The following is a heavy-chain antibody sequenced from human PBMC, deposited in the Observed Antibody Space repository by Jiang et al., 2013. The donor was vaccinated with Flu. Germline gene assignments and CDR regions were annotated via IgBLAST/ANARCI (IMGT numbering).Heavy chain of an antibody. Sequence: GPGLVKPSETLSLTCTVSGGSIRNYYWSWIRQPPGKGLEWIGYIYYSGSTKYNPTLKSRVTISVDTSKNQFSLILSSVTAADTAVYYCARTSIHGFLDYWGQGTLVTVSS. CDR2: IYYSGST. CDR1: GGSIRNYY. V-gene: IGHV4-59*08. J-gene: IGHJ4*02. D-gene: IGHD5-24*01. CDR3: ARTSIHGFLDY.